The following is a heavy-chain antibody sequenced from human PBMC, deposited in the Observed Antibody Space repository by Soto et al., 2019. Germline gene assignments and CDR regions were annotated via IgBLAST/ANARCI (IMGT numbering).Heavy chain of an antibody. Sequence: SETLSLTCAVYGGSFSGYYWSWIRQPPGKGLEWIGEINHSGSTNYNPSIESRVTMSVDTSKNRVSINLTSLTAADTVIYYCARANWYSEYWGQGTLVTVSS. J-gene: IGHJ4*02. V-gene: IGHV4-34*01. D-gene: IGHD7-27*01. CDR1: GGSFSGYY. CDR2: INHSGST. CDR3: ARANWYSEY.